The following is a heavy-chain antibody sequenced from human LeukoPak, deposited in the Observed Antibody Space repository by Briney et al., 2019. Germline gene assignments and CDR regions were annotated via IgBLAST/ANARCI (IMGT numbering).Heavy chain of an antibody. V-gene: IGHV3-74*01. D-gene: IGHD3-16*01. CDR3: ASSGGSYYYYMDV. J-gene: IGHJ6*03. Sequence: PGGSLRLSCAVSGFTFSRYWMHWVRQAPGKGLVWVSRINSDGSSTSYADSVKGRFTISRDNAKNTLYLQMNSLRADDTAVYYCASSGGSYYYYMDVWGKGTTVTVSS. CDR1: GFTFSRYW. CDR2: INSDGSST.